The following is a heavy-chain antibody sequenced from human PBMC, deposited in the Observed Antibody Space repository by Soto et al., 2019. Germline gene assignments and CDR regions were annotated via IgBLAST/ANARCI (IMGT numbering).Heavy chain of an antibody. D-gene: IGHD3-10*01. J-gene: IGHJ3*02. CDR1: GYTFTSYA. Sequence: ASVKVSCKASGYTFTSYAMHWVRQAPGQRLEWMGLINAGNGNTKYSQKFQGRVTLTRDTSASTAYMELSSLRSEDTAVYYCASCPQNCITSSPCCLFFDYWGQGTLVTVSSGKTRGFGDPVPHLQLVAFDIWGQGTMVTVSS. CDR3: ASCPQNCITSSPCCLFFDYWGQGTLVTVSSGKTRGFGDPVPHLQLVAFDI. V-gene: IGHV1-3*01. CDR2: INAGNGNT.